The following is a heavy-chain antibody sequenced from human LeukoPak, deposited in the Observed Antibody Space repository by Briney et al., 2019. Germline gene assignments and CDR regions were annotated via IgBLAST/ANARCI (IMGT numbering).Heavy chain of an antibody. Sequence: GGSLRLSCAASGFTFSSYSMNWVRQAPGKGLEWVSYISSSSSTIYYADSVKGRFTISRDNAKNSLYLQMNSLRAEDTAVYYCTRVDGGKKPYYYYLDVRGKGTTVSVSS. CDR2: ISSSSSTI. CDR1: GFTFSSYS. D-gene: IGHD4-23*01. CDR3: TRVDGGKKPYYYYLDV. V-gene: IGHV3-48*01. J-gene: IGHJ6*03.